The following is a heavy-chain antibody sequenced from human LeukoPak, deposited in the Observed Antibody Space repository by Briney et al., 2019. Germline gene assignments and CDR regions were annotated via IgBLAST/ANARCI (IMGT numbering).Heavy chain of an antibody. J-gene: IGHJ4*02. V-gene: IGHV3-53*01. Sequence: GGSLRLSCAASGFTVSNNYMSWVRQAPGKGLEWVSVIYSGGSTNYADSVKSRFTISRDNSKNTLYLQMNGLRAEDTAVYYCARELQYHYYESWGQGTLVTVSS. CDR2: IYSGGST. D-gene: IGHD2-2*01. CDR1: GFTVSNNY. CDR3: ARELQYHYYES.